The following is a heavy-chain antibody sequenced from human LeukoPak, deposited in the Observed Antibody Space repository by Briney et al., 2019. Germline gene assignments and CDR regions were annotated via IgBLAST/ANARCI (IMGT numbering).Heavy chain of an antibody. V-gene: IGHV4-61*02. CDR3: ARSSGYYLYYFDY. J-gene: IGHJ4*02. CDR2: IYTSGST. D-gene: IGHD3-22*01. CDR1: GGSISSGSYY. Sequence: SQTLSLTCTVSGGSISSGSYYWSWIRQPAGKGLEWIGRIYTSGSTNYNPSLKSRVTISVDTPKNQFSLKLSSVAAAETAVYYCARSSGYYLYYFDYWGQGTLVTVSS.